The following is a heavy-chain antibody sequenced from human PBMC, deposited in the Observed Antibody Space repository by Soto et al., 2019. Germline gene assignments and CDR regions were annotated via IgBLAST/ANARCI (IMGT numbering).Heavy chain of an antibody. J-gene: IGHJ4*02. V-gene: IGHV2-5*02. Sequence: QITLKESGPTLVKPTQTLTLTCTFSGFSLSTSGVGVGWIRQPPGKALEWLALIYWDDDKRYIPSLKSRLTITKDTSKNQVVLTMTNMDPVDTATYYCAHGVVFTLIDAHNYFDYWGQGTLVTVSS. CDR1: GFSLSTSGVG. CDR2: IYWDDDK. CDR3: AHGVVFTLIDAHNYFDY.